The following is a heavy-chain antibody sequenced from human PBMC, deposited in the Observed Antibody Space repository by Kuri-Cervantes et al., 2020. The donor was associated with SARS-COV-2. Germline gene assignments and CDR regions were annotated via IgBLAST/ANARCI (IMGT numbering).Heavy chain of an antibody. CDR3: ARTDNSGYSYYFDY. CDR1: GFTFSSYS. D-gene: IGHD3-22*01. CDR2: INHRGST. V-gene: IGHV4-34*01. Sequence: SQTLSLTCAASGFTFSSYSMNWIRQPPGKGLEWIREINHRGSTNYNPSLKSRVTISVDTSKNQFSLKLSSVTAADTAVYYCARTDNSGYSYYFDYWGQGTLVTVSS. J-gene: IGHJ4*02.